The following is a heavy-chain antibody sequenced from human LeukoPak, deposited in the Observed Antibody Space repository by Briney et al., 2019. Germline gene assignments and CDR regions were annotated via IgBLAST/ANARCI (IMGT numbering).Heavy chain of an antibody. CDR2: SSSSGSTI. CDR3: ARGGQMIFGVVIPGYMDV. V-gene: IGHV3-11*04. J-gene: IGHJ6*03. Sequence: PGGSLRLSCAASGFTFSDYYMSWFRQAPGKGLEWVSYSSSSGSTIYYADSVKGRFTISRDNAKNSLYLQMNSLRAEDTAVYYCARGGQMIFGVVIPGYMDVWGKGTTVTVSS. CDR1: GFTFSDYY. D-gene: IGHD3-3*01.